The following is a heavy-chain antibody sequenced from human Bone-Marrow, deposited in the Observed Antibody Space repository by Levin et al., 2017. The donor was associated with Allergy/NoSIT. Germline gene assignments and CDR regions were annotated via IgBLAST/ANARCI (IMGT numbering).Heavy chain of an antibody. D-gene: IGHD6-19*01. CDR1: GFTFSSYS. J-gene: IGHJ6*02. CDR2: ISSSSSTI. V-gene: IGHV3-48*01. Sequence: GGSLRLSCAASGFTFSSYSMNWVRQAPGKGLEWVSYISSSSSTIYYADSVKGRFTISRDNAKNSLYLQMNSLRAEDTAVYYCARDRVGYSSGGYDYYYDYGMDGWGQGTTVTVSS. CDR3: ARDRVGYSSGGYDYYYDYGMDG.